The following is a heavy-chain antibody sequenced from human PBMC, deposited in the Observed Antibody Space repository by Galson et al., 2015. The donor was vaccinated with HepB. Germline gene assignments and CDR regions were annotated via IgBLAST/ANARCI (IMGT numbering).Heavy chain of an antibody. V-gene: IGHV4-30-2*01. Sequence: TLSLTCAVSGGSISSGGYSWSWIRQPPGKGLEWIGYIYHSGSTYYNPSLKSRVTISVDRSKNQFSLKLSSVTAADTAVYYCAKDPGYSFVTRFDYWGPGTLVTVSS. CDR1: GGSISSGGYS. D-gene: IGHD5-18*01. CDR2: IYHSGST. CDR3: AKDPGYSFVTRFDY. J-gene: IGHJ4*02.